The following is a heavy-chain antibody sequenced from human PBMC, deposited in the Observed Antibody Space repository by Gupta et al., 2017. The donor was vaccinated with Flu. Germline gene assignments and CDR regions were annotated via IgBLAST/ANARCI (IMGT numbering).Heavy chain of an antibody. CDR1: GFTPSNHN. CDR3: VRMSEMATIMDH. V-gene: IGHV3-48*02. J-gene: IGHJ4*02. Sequence: EVQLVESGGGLVLPGGYLRLSCAASGFTPSNHNMNWVRLAPGNGLEWVSFISSSGSDMFYTDSLKGRFTISRDDAKDSIFLQMNSLRDEDTAVYYCVRMSEMATIMDHWGQGILVTVSS. CDR2: ISSSGSDM. D-gene: IGHD3-16*01.